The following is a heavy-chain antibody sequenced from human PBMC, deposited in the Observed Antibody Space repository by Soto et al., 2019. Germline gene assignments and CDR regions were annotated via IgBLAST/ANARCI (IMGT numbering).Heavy chain of an antibody. CDR2: ISRYSDYI. CDR1: EFTFSTYT. CDR3: ARDVYDPVFDY. V-gene: IGHV3-21*01. D-gene: IGHD5-12*01. Sequence: EVQLVESGGGLVKPGGSLRLSCAASEFTFSTYTMTWVRQGPGKGLEWVSSISRYSDYIYYADSVKGRFTISRDNAKNSVYLQMNSLRAEDTAVYYCARDVYDPVFDYWGQGTLVNVSS. J-gene: IGHJ4*02.